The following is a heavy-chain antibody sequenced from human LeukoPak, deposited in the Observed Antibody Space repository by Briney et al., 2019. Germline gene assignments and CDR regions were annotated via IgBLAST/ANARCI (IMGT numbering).Heavy chain of an antibody. J-gene: IGHJ5*02. Sequence: SETLSLTCAVSGGSFSGYYWSWIRQPPGKGLEWIGEINHSGSTNYNPSLKSRVTISVDTSKNQFSLKLSSVTAADTAVYYCARRWLLLDPWGREPWSPSPQ. CDR3: ARRWLLLDP. CDR2: INHSGST. V-gene: IGHV4-34*01. CDR1: GGSFSGYY. D-gene: IGHD4-23*01.